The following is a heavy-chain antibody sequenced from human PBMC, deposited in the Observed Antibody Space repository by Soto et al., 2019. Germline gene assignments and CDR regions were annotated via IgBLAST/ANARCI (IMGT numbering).Heavy chain of an antibody. CDR3: ARGSYCSGGSCYSGGMV. J-gene: IGHJ4*02. CDR2: ISYDGSNK. CDR1: GFTFSSYA. D-gene: IGHD2-15*01. Sequence: PGGSLRLSCAASGFTFSSYAMHWVRQAPGKGLEWVAVISYDGSNKYYADSVKGRFTISRDNSKNTLYLQMNSLRAEDTAVYYCARGSYCSGGSCYSGGMVWGQGTLVTVS. V-gene: IGHV3-30-3*01.